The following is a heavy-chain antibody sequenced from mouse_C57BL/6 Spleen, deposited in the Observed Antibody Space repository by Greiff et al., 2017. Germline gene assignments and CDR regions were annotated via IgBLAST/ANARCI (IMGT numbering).Heavy chain of an antibody. CDR2: IYPGDGDT. V-gene: IGHV1-82*01. Sequence: QVQLQQSGPELVKPGASVKISCKASGYAFSSSWMNWVKQRPGKGLEWIGRIYPGDGDTNYNGKFKGKATLTADKSSSTAYMQLSSLTSEDSAVYFCARLGMGYYNYAMDYWGQGTSVTVSS. CDR1: GYAFSSSW. D-gene: IGHD2-3*01. J-gene: IGHJ4*01. CDR3: ARLGMGYYNYAMDY.